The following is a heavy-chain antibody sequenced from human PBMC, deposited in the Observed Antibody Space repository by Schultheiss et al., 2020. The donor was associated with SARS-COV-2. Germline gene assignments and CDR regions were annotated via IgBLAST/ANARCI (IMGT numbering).Heavy chain of an antibody. CDR1: GGSISSYYW. CDR2: IYWDDDK. J-gene: IGHJ4*02. Sequence: QTLSLTCTVSGGSISSYYWSWIRQPPGKALEWLALIYWDDDKRYSPSLKSRLTITKDTSKNQVVLTMTNLDPVDTATYYCARAVQGPLYYFAYWGQGTLVTVSS. D-gene: IGHD3-10*01. CDR3: ARAVQGPLYYFAY. V-gene: IGHV2-5*08.